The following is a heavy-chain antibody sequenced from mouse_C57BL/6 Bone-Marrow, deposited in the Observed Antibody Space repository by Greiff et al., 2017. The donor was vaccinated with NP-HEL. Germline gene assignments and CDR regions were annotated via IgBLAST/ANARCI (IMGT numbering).Heavy chain of an antibody. Sequence: QVQLQQPGAELVKPGASVKLSCMASGYTFTSYWMHWVKQRPGQGLEWIGMIHPNSGSTNYNEKFKSKATLTVDKSSSTAYMQLSSLTSEDSAVYYCARKDGYYAGFAYWGQGTLVTVSA. CDR3: ARKDGYYAGFAY. V-gene: IGHV1-64*01. CDR2: IHPNSGST. CDR1: GYTFTSYW. J-gene: IGHJ3*01. D-gene: IGHD2-3*01.